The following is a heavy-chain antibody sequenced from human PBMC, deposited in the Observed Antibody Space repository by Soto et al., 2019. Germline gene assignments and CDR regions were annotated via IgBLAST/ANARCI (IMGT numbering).Heavy chain of an antibody. Sequence: QVQLVQSGAEVKKHDPPVKVPCKSSGYRFEPYAIRWVRQAPGQGLEWMGWIRAYNIDTYYAQKFQDRVTMTTDTSTGTASMELRSLRSDDTAVYYCARGQEVIIGAIDVWGQGTTVTVSS. D-gene: IGHD3-10*01. CDR3: ARGQEVIIGAIDV. CDR2: IRAYNIDT. CDR1: GYRFEPYA. V-gene: IGHV1-18*01. J-gene: IGHJ6*02.